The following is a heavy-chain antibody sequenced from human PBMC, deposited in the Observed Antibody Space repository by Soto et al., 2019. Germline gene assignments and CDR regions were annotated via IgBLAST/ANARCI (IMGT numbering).Heavy chain of an antibody. J-gene: IGHJ4*02. D-gene: IGHD3-22*01. CDR3: AKETHSSGYGSYFDY. V-gene: IGHV3-30*18. CDR1: GFTFSNFG. CDR2: ISTTGGLK. Sequence: VHLVESGGGVVKPGRSLRLSCAASGFTFSNFGMHWVHQAPGKGLEWVAVISTTGGLKYAADSVKGRFTISRDNSKNTLYLQMNSLRPEDTAMYYCAKETHSSGYGSYFDYWGPGILVTVSS.